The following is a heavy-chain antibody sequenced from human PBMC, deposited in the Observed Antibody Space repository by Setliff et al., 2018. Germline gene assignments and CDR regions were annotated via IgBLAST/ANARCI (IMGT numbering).Heavy chain of an antibody. D-gene: IGHD6-6*01. Sequence: PSETLSLTCAAYGGTFSDYHWTWIRQSPEKGLEWIGEINHRGSTNYNPSLKSRVTISIDTSRDQYSLKVISMTAADTAVYYCARGRNIAARLLDSWGQGTLVTVSS. J-gene: IGHJ4*02. CDR2: INHRGST. CDR3: ARGRNIAARLLDS. V-gene: IGHV4-34*01. CDR1: GGTFSDYH.